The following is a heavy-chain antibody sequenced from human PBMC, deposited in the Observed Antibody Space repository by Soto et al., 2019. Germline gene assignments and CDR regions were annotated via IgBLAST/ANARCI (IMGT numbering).Heavy chain of an antibody. V-gene: IGHV5-51*01. J-gene: IGHJ6*02. D-gene: IGHD4-17*01. CDR1: GYSFTSYW. Sequence: GESLKISCKGSGYSFTSYWIGWVRQMPGKSLEWKGIIYPGDSDTRYSPSFQGQVTISADKSISTAYLQWSSLKASDTAMYYCARLTPSTVTTFHYGMDVWGQGTTVTVSS. CDR2: IYPGDSDT. CDR3: ARLTPSTVTTFHYGMDV.